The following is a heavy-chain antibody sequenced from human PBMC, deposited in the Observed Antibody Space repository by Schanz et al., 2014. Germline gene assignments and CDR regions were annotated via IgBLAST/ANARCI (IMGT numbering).Heavy chain of an antibody. CDR2: ISSDGSKK. CDR3: AKDLHSNSGNYYSYYFDS. Sequence: QVQLVESGGGVVQPERSLRLSCAASGFNFANHAIHWVRQGQGNGLQWVAVISSDGSKKLYADSVKARFTISRDNSKNSVSRQMDSLRPEDTAVYFCAKDLHSNSGNYYSYYFDSWGPGALVTVSS. CDR1: GFNFANHA. D-gene: IGHD3-10*01. J-gene: IGHJ4*02. V-gene: IGHV3-30*18.